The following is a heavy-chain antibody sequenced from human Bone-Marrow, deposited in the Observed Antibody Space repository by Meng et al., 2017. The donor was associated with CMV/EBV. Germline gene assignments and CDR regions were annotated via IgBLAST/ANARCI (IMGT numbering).Heavy chain of an antibody. V-gene: IGHV3-73*01. CDR3: TRGSSSGNYYGMDV. CDR1: GFMFSDST. D-gene: IGHD6-13*01. J-gene: IGHJ6*01. CDR2: IRDRPKNYAT. Sequence: GESLKISCAASGFMFSDSTIHWVRQGSGKGLEWVGRIRDRPKNYATGYAVSVKGRFTISRDDSKNTAYLEMNSLETEDTAVYYCTRGSSSGNYYGMDVWGQGTTVTVSS.